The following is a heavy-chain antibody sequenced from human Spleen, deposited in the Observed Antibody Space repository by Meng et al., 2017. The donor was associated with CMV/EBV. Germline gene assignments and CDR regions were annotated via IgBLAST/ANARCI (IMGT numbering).Heavy chain of an antibody. Sequence: TSYDINSVRPAPGQGLEWMGWMNPDTGNTGYAQKFQGRVTMTRNTSINTAYMELSSLRSEDTAVYYCARALKYYDFCSVTACPWFDPWGQGTLVTVSS. V-gene: IGHV1-8*01. D-gene: IGHD3-3*01. J-gene: IGHJ5*02. CDR3: ARALKYYDFCSVTACPWFDP. CDR2: MNPDTGNT. CDR1: TSYD.